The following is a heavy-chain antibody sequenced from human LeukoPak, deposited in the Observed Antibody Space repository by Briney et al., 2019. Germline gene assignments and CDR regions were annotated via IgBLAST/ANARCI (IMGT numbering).Heavy chain of an antibody. V-gene: IGHV1-2*06. CDR2: INPNSGGT. CDR3: ARVTYGDYSSFIDY. D-gene: IGHD4-17*01. J-gene: IGHJ4*02. Sequence: ASVKVSCKASGYSFTGYYMHWVRQAPGQGLEWMGRINPNSGGTNYAQKFQGRVTMTRDTSISTAYMELSRLRSDDTAVYYCARVTYGDYSSFIDYWGQGTLVTVSS. CDR1: GYSFTGYY.